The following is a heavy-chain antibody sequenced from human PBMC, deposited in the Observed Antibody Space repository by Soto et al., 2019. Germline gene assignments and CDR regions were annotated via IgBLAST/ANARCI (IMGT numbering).Heavy chain of an antibody. V-gene: IGHV4-39*01. CDR2: IYYSGST. CDR3: ARQHRVPVALRLNWFDP. CDR1: GGSISSSSYY. D-gene: IGHD2-2*01. Sequence: SETLSLTCTVSGGSISSSSYYWGWIRQPPGKGLEWIGSIYYSGSTSYNPSLKSRVTISVDTSKSHFSLKLGSVTAADTALYYCARQHRVPVALRLNWFDPWGQGTLVTVSS. J-gene: IGHJ5*02.